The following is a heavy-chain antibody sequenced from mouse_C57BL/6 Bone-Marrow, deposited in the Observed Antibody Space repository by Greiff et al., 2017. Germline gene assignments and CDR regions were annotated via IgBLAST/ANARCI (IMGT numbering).Heavy chain of an antibody. CDR3: ARRGGSSSYWYGDV. CDR1: GFTFSDYG. Sequence: EVQLVESGGGLVKPGGSLKLSCAASGFTFSDYGMHWVRQAPEKGLEWVAYISSGSSTIYYADTVKGRFTITRDNAKNTLFLQMTSLRSEDTAMYYGARRGGSSSYWYGDVWGTGTTVTVSS. CDR2: ISSGSSTI. J-gene: IGHJ1*03. V-gene: IGHV5-17*01. D-gene: IGHD1-1*01.